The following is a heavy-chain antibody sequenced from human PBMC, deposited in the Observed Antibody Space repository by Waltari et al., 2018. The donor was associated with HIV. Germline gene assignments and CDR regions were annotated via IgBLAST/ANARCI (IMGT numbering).Heavy chain of an antibody. J-gene: IGHJ6*02. V-gene: IGHV4-61*02. CDR1: GGSISRGSYY. CDR3: ARGGAGGTFYYYGMDV. D-gene: IGHD1-26*01. Sequence: QVQLQESGPGLVKPSQTLSLTCPVPGGSISRGSYYWSWIRQPAGKGLEWIGRIYTSGSTNYNPSLQSRVTISVDTSKNQFSLKLSSVTAADTAVYYCARGGAGGTFYYYGMDVWGQGTTVTVSS. CDR2: IYTSGST.